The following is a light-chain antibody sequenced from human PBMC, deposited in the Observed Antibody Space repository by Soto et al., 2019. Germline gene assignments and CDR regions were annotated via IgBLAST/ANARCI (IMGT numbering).Light chain of an antibody. Sequence: IQRSRSPSSLSSSVGDRVTITCQASQDISNYLTWYQQKPGQAPKLLIYDASNLETGVPARFSGSGSGTHFTFTISSLQTEDIATYYCQQYDNFPITFGRGTRLEIK. CDR1: QDISNY. CDR3: QQYDNFPIT. V-gene: IGKV1-33*01. J-gene: IGKJ5*01. CDR2: DAS.